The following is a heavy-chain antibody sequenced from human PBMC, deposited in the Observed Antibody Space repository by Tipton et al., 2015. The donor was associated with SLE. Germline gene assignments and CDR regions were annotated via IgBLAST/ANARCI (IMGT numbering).Heavy chain of an antibody. CDR3: ASSYNFWTVDY. Sequence: SLRLSCAASGFTFSSYWMHWVRQAPGKGLVWVSRINSDGSSTSYADSVKGRFTISRDNAKNTLYLQMNSLRAEDTAVYYCASSYNFWTVDYWGQGTLVTVSS. CDR2: INSDGSST. V-gene: IGHV3-74*01. CDR1: GFTFSSYW. D-gene: IGHD3-3*01. J-gene: IGHJ4*02.